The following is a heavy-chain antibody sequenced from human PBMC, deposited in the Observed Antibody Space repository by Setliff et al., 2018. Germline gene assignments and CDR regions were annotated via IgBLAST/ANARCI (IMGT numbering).Heavy chain of an antibody. CDR3: AREGVDSRSSTDYRYYMDV. Sequence: SVKVSCKASGGTFSSYAISWVRQAPGQGLEWMGGTIPMFGSTNYAQKFQDRVTVITDESTGTAYMELSSLRTEDTAVYYCAREGVDSRSSTDYRYYMDVWGKGTTVTVSS. J-gene: IGHJ6*03. D-gene: IGHD6-6*01. CDR1: GGTFSSYA. CDR2: TIPMFGST. V-gene: IGHV1-69*05.